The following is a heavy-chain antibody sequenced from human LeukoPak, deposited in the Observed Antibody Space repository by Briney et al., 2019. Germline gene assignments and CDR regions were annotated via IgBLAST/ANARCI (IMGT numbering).Heavy chain of an antibody. CDR3: AKAHIAAAKPFFFDY. J-gene: IGHJ4*02. Sequence: PGGSLRLSCAASGFTFSSYDMHWVRQAPGKGLEWVAVISYDGSNKYYADSVKGRFTISRDNSKNTLYLQMNSLRAEDTAVYYCAKAHIAAAKPFFFDYWGQGTLVTVSS. V-gene: IGHV3-30*18. D-gene: IGHD6-13*01. CDR2: ISYDGSNK. CDR1: GFTFSSYD.